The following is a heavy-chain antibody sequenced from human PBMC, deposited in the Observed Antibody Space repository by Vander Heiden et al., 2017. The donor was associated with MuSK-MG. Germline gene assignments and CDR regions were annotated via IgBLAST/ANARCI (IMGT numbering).Heavy chain of an antibody. CDR1: GGSISSSSYY. J-gene: IGHJ4*02. V-gene: IGHV4-39*01. CDR3: AGDARLTASNNFDY. D-gene: IGHD2-21*02. Sequence: QLQLQESGPGLVKPSETLSLTCSVSGGSISSSSYYWGWIRQPPGKGLEWIAIIYYSGNTYYNPSLKSRVTISVDTSKNQFSLKLSSVTAADTAVYYCAGDARLTASNNFDYWGQGTLLTVSS. CDR2: IYYSGNT.